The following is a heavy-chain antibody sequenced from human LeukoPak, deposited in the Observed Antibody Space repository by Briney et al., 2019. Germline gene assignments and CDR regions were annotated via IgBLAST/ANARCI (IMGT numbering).Heavy chain of an antibody. Sequence: ASVKVSCKASGYTFTSYGISWVRQAPGQGLEWMGWISAYNGNTNYAQKLQGRVTMTTDTSTSTAYMELRSLRSDDTAVYYCARTSLRMIVEPPGYWGQGTLVTVSS. CDR2: ISAYNGNT. CDR1: GYTFTSYG. CDR3: ARTSLRMIVEPPGY. J-gene: IGHJ4*02. D-gene: IGHD3-22*01. V-gene: IGHV1-18*01.